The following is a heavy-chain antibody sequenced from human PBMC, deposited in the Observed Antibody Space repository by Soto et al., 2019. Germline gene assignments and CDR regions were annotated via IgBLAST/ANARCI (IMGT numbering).Heavy chain of an antibody. J-gene: IGHJ4*02. CDR2: IYPGDSDT. D-gene: IGHD3-22*01. V-gene: IGHV5-51*01. CDR3: ARHPVGYYYDSSGYYYFDY. CDR1: GYSFTSYW. Sequence: PGESLKISCKGSGYSFTSYWICWVRQMPWKGLEWMGIIYPGDSDTRYSPSFQGQVTISADKSISTAYLQWSSLKASDTAMYYCARHPVGYYYDSSGYYYFDYWGQGTLVTVSS.